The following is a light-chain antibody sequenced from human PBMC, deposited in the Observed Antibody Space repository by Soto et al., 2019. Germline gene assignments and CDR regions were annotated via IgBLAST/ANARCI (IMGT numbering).Light chain of an antibody. CDR3: SSYAGSYAGSTKWV. CDR2: EVS. CDR1: SSDIGGYNY. V-gene: IGLV2-8*01. Sequence: QSVLTQPPSASGSPGQSVTISCTGTSSDIGGYNYVSWYQQHPGKAPKVMIYEVSQRPSGVPDRFSGSKSGNTASLTVSGLQAEDEADYYCSSYAGSYAGSTKWVFGGGTKLTVL. J-gene: IGLJ3*02.